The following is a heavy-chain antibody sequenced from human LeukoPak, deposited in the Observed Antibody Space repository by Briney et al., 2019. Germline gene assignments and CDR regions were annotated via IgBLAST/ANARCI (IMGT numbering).Heavy chain of an antibody. CDR2: IHSDGSTT. CDR1: GFTFSGYW. V-gene: IGHV3-74*01. J-gene: IGHJ6*03. Sequence: GGSLRLSCAASGFTFSGYWMHWVRQPPGKGLVWVSRIHSDGSTTTYADSVKGRFTISRDNTKNTLYLQMDSLTAEDSAVYYCARGRAVAGSYYYMDVWGKGTTVTVSS. CDR3: ARGRAVAGSYYYMDV.